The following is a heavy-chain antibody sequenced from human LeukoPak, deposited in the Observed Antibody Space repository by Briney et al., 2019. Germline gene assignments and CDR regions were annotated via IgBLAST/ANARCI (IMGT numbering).Heavy chain of an antibody. CDR3: AREGNQWLELYYFDY. Sequence: GRSLRLSCAASGFTFDDYAMHWVRQAPGRGLEWVSGISWNSGSIGYADSVKGRFTISRDNAKNSLYLQMNSLRAEDTAVYYCAREGNQWLELYYFDYWGQGTLVTVSS. CDR2: ISWNSGSI. J-gene: IGHJ4*02. V-gene: IGHV3-9*01. CDR1: GFTFDDYA. D-gene: IGHD6-19*01.